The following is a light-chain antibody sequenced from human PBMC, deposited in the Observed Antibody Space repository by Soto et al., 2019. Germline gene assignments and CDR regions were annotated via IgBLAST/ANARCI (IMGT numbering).Light chain of an antibody. Sequence: QSALTQPASVSGSPGQSITISCTGTSSDVGSYNLVSWYQQHPGKAPKLMIYEGSKRPSGVSNRFSGSKSGNTASLTISELQAEDETDYDCCSYAESSTVVFGGGTKLTAL. V-gene: IGLV2-23*01. CDR3: CSYAESSTVV. CDR1: SSDVGSYNL. CDR2: EGS. J-gene: IGLJ2*01.